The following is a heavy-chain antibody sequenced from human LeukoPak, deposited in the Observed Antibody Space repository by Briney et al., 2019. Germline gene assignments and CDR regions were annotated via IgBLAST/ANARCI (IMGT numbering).Heavy chain of an antibody. J-gene: IGHJ4*02. CDR1: GFTFGNYA. D-gene: IGHD6-19*01. V-gene: IGHV3-9*01. Sequence: GGSLRLTCAASGFTFGNYAMHWVRQAPGKGLEWLSIISWNSGYIGYADSVKGRFTISRDNAKKSLDLQMNSLRAEDTAFYYCAKVRGTYSSGYFFDYWGQGTLVTVSS. CDR3: AKVRGTYSSGYFFDY. CDR2: ISWNSGYI.